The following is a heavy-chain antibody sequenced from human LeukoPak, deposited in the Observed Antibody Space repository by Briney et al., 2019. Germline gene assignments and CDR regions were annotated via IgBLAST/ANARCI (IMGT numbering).Heavy chain of an antibody. CDR3: VRQVGEGLVEAFDI. J-gene: IGHJ3*02. D-gene: IGHD2-8*02. CDR2: VSSTSGYI. V-gene: IGHV3-21*01. CDR1: GFTFSSYD. Sequence: GGSLRLSCAASGFTFSSYDMHWVRQAPGKGLEWVSSVSSTSGYIYYVDPVKGRFTISRDNAKNSLYLQMNNLRAEDTAVYSCVRQVGEGLVEAFDIWAKGEWSPSLQ.